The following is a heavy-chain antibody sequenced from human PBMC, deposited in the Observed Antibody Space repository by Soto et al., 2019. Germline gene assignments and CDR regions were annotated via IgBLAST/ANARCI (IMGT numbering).Heavy chain of an antibody. J-gene: IGHJ4*02. CDR3: AGIAAHQAPIDY. V-gene: IGHV3-30*03. CDR2: ISYDGSNK. D-gene: IGHD6-13*01. CDR1: GFTFSSYG. Sequence: HPGGSLRLSCAAYGFTFSSYGIHWGRQAPGKGLEWVAVISYDGSNKYYADSVKGRFTISRDNSKNTLYLQMNSLRAQDTAVYYCAGIAAHQAPIDYWGQGTLVTVSS.